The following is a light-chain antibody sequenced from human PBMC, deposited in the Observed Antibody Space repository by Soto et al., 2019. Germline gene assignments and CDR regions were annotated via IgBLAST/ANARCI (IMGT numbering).Light chain of an antibody. CDR2: GAS. CDR1: QSVHSSH. CDR3: QQYDSSPTT. V-gene: IGKV3-20*01. Sequence: EIMMTQSRATLAVSSGKTATLSCWASQSVHSSHLAWYQQRPGQPPRLLIYGASSRATGIPDRFSGSGSGTVFTLTISRLEPEDFAVYFCQQYDSSPTTFGRGTKVDIK. J-gene: IGKJ1*01.